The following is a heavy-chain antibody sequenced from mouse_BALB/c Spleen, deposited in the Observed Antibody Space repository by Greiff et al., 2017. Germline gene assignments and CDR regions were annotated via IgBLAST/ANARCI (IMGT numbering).Heavy chain of an antibody. CDR1: GYSITSDYA. V-gene: IGHV3-2*02. Sequence: EVQLVESGPGLVKPSQSLSLTCTVTGYSITSDYAWNWIRQFPGNKLEWMGYISYSGSTSYNPSLKSRISITRDTSKNQFFLQLNSVTTEDTATYYWARGRTMITAGAMDYWGQGTSVTVSS. CDR2: ISYSGST. J-gene: IGHJ4*01. CDR3: ARGRTMITAGAMDY. D-gene: IGHD2-4*01.